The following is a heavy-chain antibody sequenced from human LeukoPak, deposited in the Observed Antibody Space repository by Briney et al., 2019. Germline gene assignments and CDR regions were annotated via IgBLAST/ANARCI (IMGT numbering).Heavy chain of an antibody. CDR3: ARDLAVAGTNYFDF. CDR1: GGSFSGYY. D-gene: IGHD6-19*01. J-gene: IGHJ4*02. Sequence: SETLSLTCAVYGGSFSGYYWSWIRQPPGKGLEWIGEVFHSGSTNSNPSLKSRVTISIDKSKNQFSLEVTSVTAADTAIYYCARDLAVAGTNYFDFWGQGVLVTVSS. CDR2: VFHSGST. V-gene: IGHV4-34*12.